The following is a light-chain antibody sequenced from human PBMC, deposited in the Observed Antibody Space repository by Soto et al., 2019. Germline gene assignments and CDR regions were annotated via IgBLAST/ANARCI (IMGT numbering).Light chain of an antibody. J-gene: IGKJ3*01. CDR2: DAS. V-gene: IGKV3-11*01. Sequence: EIVLTQSPATLSLSPGERATLSCRASQSVSSSLAWYQQTPGQAPRLLIFDASNRATGIPARFSGSGSGTDFTLTISSLEPEDFAVYYCQQRSNWLFTFGPGTKVDIK. CDR1: QSVSSS. CDR3: QQRSNWLFT.